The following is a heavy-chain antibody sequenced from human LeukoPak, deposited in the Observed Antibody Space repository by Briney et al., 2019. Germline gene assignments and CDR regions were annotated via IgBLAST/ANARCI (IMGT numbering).Heavy chain of an antibody. CDR1: GFTFNSDG. D-gene: IGHD6-6*01. J-gene: IGHJ4*02. CDR3: AKEKGNTGRPDY. Sequence: PGGSLRLSCAASGFTFNSDGMHWVRQAPGKGLEWVAFIRYDGSIKYYADSVKGRFTISRDNSKNTLYLQMSSLRTEDTAVYYCAKEKGNTGRPDYWGQGTLVTASS. CDR2: IRYDGSIK. V-gene: IGHV3-30*02.